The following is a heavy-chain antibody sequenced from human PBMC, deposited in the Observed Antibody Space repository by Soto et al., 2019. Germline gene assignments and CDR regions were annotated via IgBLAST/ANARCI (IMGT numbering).Heavy chain of an antibody. D-gene: IGHD5-18*01. CDR2: IYYSGST. CDR1: GGSISSSSYY. J-gene: IGHJ4*02. Sequence: PSETLSLTCTVSGGSISSSSYYWGWIRQPPGKGLEWIGSIYYSGSTYYNPSLKSRVTISVDTSKNQFSLKLSSVTAADTAVYYCARQEVDTAMAYFDYWGQGTLVTVSS. V-gene: IGHV4-39*01. CDR3: ARQEVDTAMAYFDY.